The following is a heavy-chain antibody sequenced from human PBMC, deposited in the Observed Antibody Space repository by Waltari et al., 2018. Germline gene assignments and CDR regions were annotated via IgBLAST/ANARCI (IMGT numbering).Heavy chain of an antibody. D-gene: IGHD3-3*01. J-gene: IGHJ4*02. Sequence: QVQLQESGPGLVKPSGTLSLTCAVSGGSISSSNWWSWVRQPPGKGLEWIGEIYPSGRTNYNPALKSRVTISVEKSKNQFSRKRSAVTAADTAVYYGARLPWYDFWSGYYPFDYWGQGTLVTVSS. CDR2: IYPSGRT. V-gene: IGHV4-4*02. CDR3: ARLPWYDFWSGYYPFDY. CDR1: GGSISSSNW.